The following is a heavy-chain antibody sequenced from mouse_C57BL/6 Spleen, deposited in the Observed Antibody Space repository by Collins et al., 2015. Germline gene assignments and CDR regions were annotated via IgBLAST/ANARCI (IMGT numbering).Heavy chain of an antibody. D-gene: IGHD2-4*01. CDR2: ISYXGSN. CDR3: ASYYDYYFDY. Sequence: YISYXGSNNYNPSLKNRISITRDTSKNQFFLKLNSVTTEDTATYYCASYYDYYFDYWGQGTTLTVSS. J-gene: IGHJ2*01. V-gene: IGHV3-6*01.